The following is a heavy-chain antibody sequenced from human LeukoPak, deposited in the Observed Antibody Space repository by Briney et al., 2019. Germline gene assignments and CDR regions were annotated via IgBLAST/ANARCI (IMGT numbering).Heavy chain of an antibody. J-gene: IGHJ6*04. CDR1: GDSLGTYY. CDR3: ARWALKGYYADV. CDR2: IYLGVST. Sequence: SETLSLTCTISGDSLGTYYWTWIRQPPGKGLEWIGYIYLGVSTNYNPSLKSRVTLSVDTSKNQFSLRLTSLTAADPATYYCARWALKGYYADVWGTGTTVIVSS. D-gene: IGHD2-2*01. V-gene: IGHV4-4*09.